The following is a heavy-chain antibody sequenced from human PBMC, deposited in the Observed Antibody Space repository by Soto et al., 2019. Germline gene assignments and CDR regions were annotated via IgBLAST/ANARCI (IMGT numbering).Heavy chain of an antibody. CDR1: GFMFSNNG. Sequence: GGSLRLSCAGSGFMFSNNGMHWVRRAPGKGLEWVAFISYDGSETFYADSAKGRFTISRDNSKSTLFLHMSSLKNEDTAVYYCAITSVADASFDYWGQGTLVTVSS. CDR3: AITSVADASFDY. J-gene: IGHJ4*02. D-gene: IGHD4-4*01. V-gene: IGHV3-30*03. CDR2: ISYDGSET.